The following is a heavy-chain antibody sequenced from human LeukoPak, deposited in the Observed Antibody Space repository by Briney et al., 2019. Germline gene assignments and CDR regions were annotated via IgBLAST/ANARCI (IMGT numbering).Heavy chain of an antibody. D-gene: IGHD1-26*01. V-gene: IGHV3-21*01. J-gene: IGHJ3*02. CDR2: ISSSSSYI. Sequence: GGSLRLSCAASGFTFSSYSMNWVRQAPGKGLGWVSSISSSSSYIYYADSVKGRFTISRDNAKNSLYLQMYSLRAEDTAVYYCASEEQSAFDIWGQGTMVTVSS. CDR1: GFTFSSYS. CDR3: ASEEQSAFDI.